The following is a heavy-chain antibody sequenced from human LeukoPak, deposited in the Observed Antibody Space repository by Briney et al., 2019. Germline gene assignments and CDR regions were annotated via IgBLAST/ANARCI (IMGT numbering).Heavy chain of an antibody. D-gene: IGHD6-19*01. Sequence: GGSLRLSCAASGFTFSSYGMHWVRQAPGKGLEWVAVTWYDGSNKYYADSVKGRFTISRDNSRNTMYLQMNSLRAEDTAVYYCARALSSGWSHAFDIWGQGTMVTVSS. CDR3: ARALSSGWSHAFDI. V-gene: IGHV3-33*01. J-gene: IGHJ3*02. CDR2: TWYDGSNK. CDR1: GFTFSSYG.